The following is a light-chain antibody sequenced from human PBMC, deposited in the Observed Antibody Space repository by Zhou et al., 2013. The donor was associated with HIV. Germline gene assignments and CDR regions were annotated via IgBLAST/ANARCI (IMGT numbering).Light chain of an antibody. Sequence: DIQMTQSPSSLSAYVGDSVNITCRASQIIRNYLTWYQHKPGKAPALLIYGGSYLQSGVPSRFSGSGSGTDFTLTISGLQPEDVATYYCQQSHSEPPWTFGQGTKVEIK. CDR1: QIIRNY. CDR3: QQSHSEPPWT. V-gene: IGKV1-39*01. J-gene: IGKJ1*01. CDR2: GGS.